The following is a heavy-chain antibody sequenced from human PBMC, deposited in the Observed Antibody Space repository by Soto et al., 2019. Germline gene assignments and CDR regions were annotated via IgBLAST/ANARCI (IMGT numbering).Heavy chain of an antibody. D-gene: IGHD1-26*01. CDR1: GCSIISSSYY. CDR2: IYYSGST. J-gene: IGHJ4*02. CDR3: ARQELPSSRGYYFDY. V-gene: IGHV4-39*01. Sequence: PSETLSLTCTFSGCSIISSSYYLGWIRQPPGKGLEWIGSIYYSGSTYYNPSLKSRVTISVDTSKNQFSLKLSSVTAADTAVYYCARQELPSSRGYYFDYWGQGTLVTAPQ.